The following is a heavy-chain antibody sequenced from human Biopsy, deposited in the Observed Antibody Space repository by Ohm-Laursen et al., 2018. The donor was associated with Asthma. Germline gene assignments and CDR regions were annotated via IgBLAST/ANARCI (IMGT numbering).Heavy chain of an antibody. J-gene: IGHJ4*02. CDR3: ARDLHPTNHLGELSEGFDY. V-gene: IGHV3-23*01. D-gene: IGHD3-16*02. CDR1: GFTFSSYS. Sequence: GSLRLSCAASGFTFSSYSMNWVRQAPGKGLEWVSAISGSGGSTYYADSVKGRFTISRDNSKNTLYLQMNSLRAEDTAVYYCARDLHPTNHLGELSEGFDYWGQGTLVTVSS. CDR2: ISGSGGST.